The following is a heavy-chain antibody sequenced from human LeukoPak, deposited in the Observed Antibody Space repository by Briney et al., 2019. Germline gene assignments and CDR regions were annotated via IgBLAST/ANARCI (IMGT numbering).Heavy chain of an antibody. CDR1: GYTFTDSY. V-gene: IGHV1-2*02. CDR3: ARHPYSGSYHFDY. D-gene: IGHD1-26*01. CDR2: INPNSGGT. J-gene: IGHJ4*02. Sequence: ASVKVSCKASGYTFTDSYIHWVRQAPGQGLEWMGWINPNSGGTNSAQKFQGRVTMTRDTSISTAYMELSRLTSDDTAVYYCARHPYSGSYHFDYWGQGTLVTVSS.